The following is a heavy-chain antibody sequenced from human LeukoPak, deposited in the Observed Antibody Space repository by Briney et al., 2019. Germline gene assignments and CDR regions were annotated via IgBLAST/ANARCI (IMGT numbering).Heavy chain of an antibody. J-gene: IGHJ4*02. Sequence: ASVKVSCKASGYTFTGYYMHWVRQAPGQGLEWMGRINPNSGGTNYAQMIQGRVNMTRDTSISTAYMELSRLRSDDTAVYYCARDYPAAILYWGQGTLVTVSS. V-gene: IGHV1-2*06. CDR3: ARDYPAAILY. CDR2: INPNSGGT. CDR1: GYTFTGYY. D-gene: IGHD2-2*01.